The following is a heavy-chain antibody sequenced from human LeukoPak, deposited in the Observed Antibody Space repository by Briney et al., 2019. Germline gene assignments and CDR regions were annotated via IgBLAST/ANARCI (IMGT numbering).Heavy chain of an antibody. J-gene: IGHJ4*02. CDR2: ISGSGGST. CDR1: GFTFSSYA. CDR3: AKREEDFGSGSYYYFDY. V-gene: IGHV3-23*01. D-gene: IGHD3-10*01. Sequence: GGSLRLSCAASGFTFSSYAMNWVRQAPGKGLEWVSAISGSGGSTYYADSVKGRFTISRDNSKSTLYLQMNSLRAEDTAVYYCAKREEDFGSGSYYYFDYWGQGTLVTVSS.